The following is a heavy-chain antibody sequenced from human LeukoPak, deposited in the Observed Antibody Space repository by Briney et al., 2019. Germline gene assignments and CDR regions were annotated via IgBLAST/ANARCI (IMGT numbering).Heavy chain of an antibody. D-gene: IGHD1-1*01. J-gene: IGHJ6*03. Sequence: SETLSLTCTVSGGSISSGSYCWSWIRQPAGKGLEWIGHIYSSGSTNYNPSLKSRITISVDTSKNQFSLKLSSVTAADTAVYYCARVSWFPGTSYYYMDVWDKGTTVTVSS. V-gene: IGHV4-61*10. CDR2: IYSSGST. CDR3: ARVSWFPGTSYYYMDV. CDR1: GGSISSGSYC.